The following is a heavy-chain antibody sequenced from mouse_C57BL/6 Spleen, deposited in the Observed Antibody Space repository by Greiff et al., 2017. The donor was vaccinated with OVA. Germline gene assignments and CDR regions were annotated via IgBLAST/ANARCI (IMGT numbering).Heavy chain of an antibody. CDR2: IYPGDGDT. CDR3: ARKDYGSSSFFDY. J-gene: IGHJ2*01. D-gene: IGHD1-1*01. CDR1: GYAFSSYW. Sequence: QVQLQQSGAELVKPGASVKISCKASGYAFSSYWMNWVKRRPGKGLEWIGQIYPGDGDTNYNGKFKGKATLTADKSSSTAYMQLSSLTSEDSAVYFCARKDYGSSSFFDYWGQGTTLTVSS. V-gene: IGHV1-80*01.